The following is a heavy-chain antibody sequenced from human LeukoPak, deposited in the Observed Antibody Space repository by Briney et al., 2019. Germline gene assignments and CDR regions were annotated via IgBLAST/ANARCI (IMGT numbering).Heavy chain of an antibody. CDR1: GYTFTTYW. Sequence: GESLKISCKGSGYTFTTYWIGWVRQMPATGLEWMGVIFPADSDTKYIPSFQDQATISADKSIRTAYLQWSNLKASDTATYYCARPGGYCSGNTCEGAFDIWGQGTVVTVSS. CDR2: IFPADSDT. D-gene: IGHD2-15*01. CDR3: ARPGGYCSGNTCEGAFDI. J-gene: IGHJ3*02. V-gene: IGHV5-51*01.